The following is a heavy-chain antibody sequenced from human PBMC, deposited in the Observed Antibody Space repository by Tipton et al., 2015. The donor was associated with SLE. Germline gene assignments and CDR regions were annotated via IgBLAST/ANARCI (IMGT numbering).Heavy chain of an antibody. V-gene: IGHV4-39*07. CDR2: IYYSGST. Sequence: TLSLTCTVSGGSISSGSYYWSWIRQPAGKGLEWIGSIYYSGSTYYNPSLKSRVTISVDTSKNQFSLKLSSVTAADTAVYYCATRTLKGYCSGGSCKGYYFDYWGQGTLVTVSS. D-gene: IGHD2-15*01. CDR3: ATRTLKGYCSGGSCKGYYFDY. CDR1: GGSISSGSYY. J-gene: IGHJ4*02.